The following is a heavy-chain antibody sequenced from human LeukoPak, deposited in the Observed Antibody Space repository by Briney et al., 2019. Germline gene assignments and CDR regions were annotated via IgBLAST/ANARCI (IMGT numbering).Heavy chain of an antibody. CDR3: ARSPEVGATLASYFDY. Sequence: ASVNVSCKVSGYTLTELSMHWVRQAPGKGLEWMGGFDPEDGETIYAQKFQGRVTMTEDTSTDTAYMELSSLRSEDTAVYYCARSPEVGATLASYFDYWGQGTLVTVSS. D-gene: IGHD1-26*01. CDR1: GYTLTELS. CDR2: FDPEDGET. V-gene: IGHV1-24*01. J-gene: IGHJ4*02.